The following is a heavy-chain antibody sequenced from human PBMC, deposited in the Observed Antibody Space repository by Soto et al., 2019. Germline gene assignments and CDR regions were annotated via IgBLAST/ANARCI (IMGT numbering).Heavy chain of an antibody. CDR3: AREGINNYNEYYFDS. CDR2: ISGSGNYT. V-gene: IGHV3-21*01. D-gene: IGHD4-4*01. CDR1: GFTFSTYS. J-gene: IGHJ4*02. Sequence: GGSLRLSCAASGFTFSTYSMNWVRQAPGKGLECVSSISGSGNYTHYADFLRGRFTISRDNAKTSLYLQMNSLRAEDAAVYYCAREGINNYNEYYFDSWGQGTVVTVYS.